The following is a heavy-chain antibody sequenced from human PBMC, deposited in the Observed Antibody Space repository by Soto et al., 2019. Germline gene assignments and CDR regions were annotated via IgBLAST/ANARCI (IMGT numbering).Heavy chain of an antibody. D-gene: IGHD3-9*01. CDR1: GGSISSGGYY. CDR3: ARDRQYYDILTGYFGLGYFDY. CDR2: IYYSGST. J-gene: IGHJ4*02. V-gene: IGHV4-31*03. Sequence: SETLSLTCTVSGGSISSGGYYWSWIRQHPGKGLEWIGYIYYSGSTYYNPSLKSRVTISVDTSKNQFSLKLSSVTAADTAVYYCARDRQYYDILTGYFGLGYFDYWGQGTLVTVSS.